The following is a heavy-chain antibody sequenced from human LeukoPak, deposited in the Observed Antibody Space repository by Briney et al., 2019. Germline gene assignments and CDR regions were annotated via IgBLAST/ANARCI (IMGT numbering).Heavy chain of an antibody. CDR2: IYHSGST. CDR1: GYSISSGYY. V-gene: IGHV4-38-2*02. Sequence: PSETLSLTCTVSGYSISSGYYWGWIRQPPGKGLEWIGSIYHSGSTYYNPSLKSRVTISVDTSKNQFSLKLSSVTAADTAVYYCARDGRFLEWLLSYWGQGTLVTVSS. J-gene: IGHJ4*02. D-gene: IGHD3-3*01. CDR3: ARDGRFLEWLLSY.